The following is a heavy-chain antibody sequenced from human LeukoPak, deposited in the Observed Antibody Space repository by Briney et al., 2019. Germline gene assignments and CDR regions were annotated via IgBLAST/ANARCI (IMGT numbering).Heavy chain of an antibody. CDR3: ARVGLSSRGYYYYMDV. J-gene: IGHJ6*03. D-gene: IGHD2-2*01. V-gene: IGHV4-4*07. Sequence: PSETLSLTCTVSGGSISSDYWSWSRQPAGKGLEWIGHIYTSGSTNYNPSLTGRVTMSLDTSKNQFSLKLTSVTAADTAVYYCARVGLSSRGYYYYMDVWGRGTTVTVSS. CDR1: GGSISSDY. CDR2: IYTSGST.